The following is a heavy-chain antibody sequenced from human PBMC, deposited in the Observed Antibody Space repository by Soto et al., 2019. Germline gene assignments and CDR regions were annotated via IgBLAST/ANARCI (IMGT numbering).Heavy chain of an antibody. D-gene: IGHD6-13*01. V-gene: IGHV4-30-4*01. CDR1: GGSISSGDYY. CDR2: IYYSGST. Sequence: SETLSLTCTVSGGSISSGDYYWSWIRQPPGKGLEWIGYIYYSGSTYYNPSLKSRVTISVDTSKNQFSLKLSSVTAADTAVYYCASGSSSWLYYFDYWGQGNLVTVSS. CDR3: ASGSSSWLYYFDY. J-gene: IGHJ4*02.